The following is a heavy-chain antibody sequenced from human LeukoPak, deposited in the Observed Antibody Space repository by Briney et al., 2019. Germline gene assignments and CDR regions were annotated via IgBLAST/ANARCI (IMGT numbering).Heavy chain of an antibody. CDR2: ISVGGGST. CDR1: GFTFSTYA. D-gene: IGHD4-17*01. V-gene: IGHV3-23*01. CDR3: AKVQGDYIVYYFYGMDV. Sequence: GSLRLSCAASGFTFSTYAMSWVRQAPGKGLEWVSAISVGGGSTYYAASVKGRFTISRDNSKNTLYLQMNSLRAEDTAVYYCAKVQGDYIVYYFYGMDVWGQGTTVTVSS. J-gene: IGHJ6*02.